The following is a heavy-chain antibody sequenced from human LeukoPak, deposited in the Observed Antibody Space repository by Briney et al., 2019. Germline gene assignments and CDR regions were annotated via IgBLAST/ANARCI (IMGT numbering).Heavy chain of an antibody. CDR1: GFTFSSYW. J-gene: IGHJ6*02. D-gene: IGHD6-13*01. CDR3: ARLRPYSSSWYAYYGMDV. CDR2: IKPDGTQN. Sequence: WGSLRLSCVASGFTFSSYWMTWVRQAPGKGLEWVANIKPDGTQNYYVDSVKGRFTISRDNAKNSLYLQMNSLRADETAVYYCARLRPYSSSWYAYYGMDVWGQGTTVSVS. V-gene: IGHV3-7*04.